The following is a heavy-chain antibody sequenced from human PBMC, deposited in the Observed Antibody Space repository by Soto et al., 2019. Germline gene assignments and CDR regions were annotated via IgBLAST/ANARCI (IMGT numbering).Heavy chain of an antibody. D-gene: IGHD3-3*01. Sequence: SETLSLTCAVSGGSISSSNWWSWVRQPPGKGLEWIGEIYHSGSTNYNPSLKSRVTISVDKSKNQFSLKLSSVTAADTAVYYCARYYDFWSGYSTSYYYYGMDVWGQGTTVTVS. V-gene: IGHV4-4*02. J-gene: IGHJ6*02. CDR2: IYHSGST. CDR1: GGSISSSNW. CDR3: ARYYDFWSGYSTSYYYYGMDV.